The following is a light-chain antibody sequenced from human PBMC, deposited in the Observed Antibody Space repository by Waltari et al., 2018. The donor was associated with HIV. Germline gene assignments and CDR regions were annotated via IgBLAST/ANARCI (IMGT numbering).Light chain of an antibody. Sequence: VLTQPPSPSGTPGQRVDISCSGRSSNTGSTTVNWYQQPPGAAPKLLIYDNNKRPSGVPDRFSGSKSGTSASLAISGLLSEDEADYSCATWDDSLNGYVFGTGTKVTVL. CDR2: DNN. CDR1: SSNTGSTT. V-gene: IGLV1-44*01. J-gene: IGLJ1*01. CDR3: ATWDDSLNGYV.